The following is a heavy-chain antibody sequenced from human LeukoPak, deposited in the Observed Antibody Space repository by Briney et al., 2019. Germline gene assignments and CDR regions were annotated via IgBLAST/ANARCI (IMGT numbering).Heavy chain of an antibody. CDR2: IYYSGST. CDR1: GGSITSGDYY. J-gene: IGHJ4*02. Sequence: KTSETLSLTCTVSGGSITSGDYYWSWIRQPPGKGLEWIGYIYYSGSTNYNPSPKSRVTISVDTSKNQFSLKLSSVTAADTAVYYCARQVRAATKGARHFDYWGQGTLVTVSS. D-gene: IGHD4-4*01. CDR3: ARQVRAATKGARHFDY. V-gene: IGHV4-30-4*01.